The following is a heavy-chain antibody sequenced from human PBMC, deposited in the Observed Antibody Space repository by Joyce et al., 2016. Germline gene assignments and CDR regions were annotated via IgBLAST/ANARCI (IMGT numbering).Heavy chain of an antibody. Sequence: EVQLVQSGAEVKKPGESLRISCKGSGYSFTSHWISWVRQMPGKGLEWMGLIDPRESYTDYSPSFEGHVTISVDKTISAAYLQWSSLRASDTAIYYCARHVTDWFDPWGQGTLVTVSS. J-gene: IGHJ5*02. D-gene: IGHD3-10*02. V-gene: IGHV5-10-1*03. CDR2: IDPRESYT. CDR3: ARHVTDWFDP. CDR1: GYSFTSHW.